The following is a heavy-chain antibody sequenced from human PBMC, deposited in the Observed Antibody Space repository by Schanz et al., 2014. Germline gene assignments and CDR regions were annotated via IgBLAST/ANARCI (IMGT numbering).Heavy chain of an antibody. CDR2: TNGDGTNA. CDR1: GFTLSSYW. J-gene: IGHJ4*02. Sequence: EVQLVESGGGVVQPGRSLRLSCAASGFTLSSYWMHWVRQVPGKGLEWVSCTNGDGTNAKYADSVKGRFTISRDNAKNSLYLQMNSLRAEDTAVYYCAREQIMAAAGRVDYWGQGTLVTVSS. CDR3: AREQIMAAAGRVDY. D-gene: IGHD6-13*01. V-gene: IGHV3-74*01.